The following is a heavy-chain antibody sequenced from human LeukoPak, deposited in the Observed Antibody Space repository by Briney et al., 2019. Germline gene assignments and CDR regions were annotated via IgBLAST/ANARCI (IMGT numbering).Heavy chain of an antibody. J-gene: IGHJ3*02. V-gene: IGHV3-74*03. Sequence: PGGSLRLSCAASGFTFDDYAMHWVRQAPGKGLVWVSRINSDGSSTTYADSVKGRFAISRDNAKNTLFLQMNSLSPEDTAVYYCTRDRSIEDAFDIWGQGTMVTVSS. CDR1: GFTFDDYA. CDR3: TRDRSIEDAFDI. D-gene: IGHD3-3*02. CDR2: INSDGSST.